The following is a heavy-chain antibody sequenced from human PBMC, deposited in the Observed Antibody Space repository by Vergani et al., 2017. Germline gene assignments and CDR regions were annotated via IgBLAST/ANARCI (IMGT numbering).Heavy chain of an antibody. D-gene: IGHD3-16*01. Sequence: EVQLVQSGAEVKKPGESLKISCKGSGYSFTSYWIGWVRQMPGKGLEWMGIIYPGDSDTRYSPSFQGQVTISADKSISTAYLQWSSLKASDTAMYYCAGHESRLQLGGGGGGVDYWGQGTLVTVSS. CDR1: GYSFTSYW. CDR2: IYPGDSDT. J-gene: IGHJ4*02. V-gene: IGHV5-51*03. CDR3: AGHESRLQLGGGGGGVDY.